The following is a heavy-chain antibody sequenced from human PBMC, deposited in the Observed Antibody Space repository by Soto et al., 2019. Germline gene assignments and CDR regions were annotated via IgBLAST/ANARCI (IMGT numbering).Heavy chain of an antibody. CDR2: INHSGST. D-gene: IGHD6-13*01. Sequence: QVQLQQWGAGLLKPSETLSLTCAVYGGSFSGYYWSWIRQPPGKGLEWIGEINHSGSTNYNPSLKSRVTISVGTSKNQFSLKLSSVTAADTAVYYCAREVSSSWPLDGMDVWGQGTTVTVSS. CDR3: AREVSSSWPLDGMDV. CDR1: GGSFSGYY. V-gene: IGHV4-34*01. J-gene: IGHJ6*02.